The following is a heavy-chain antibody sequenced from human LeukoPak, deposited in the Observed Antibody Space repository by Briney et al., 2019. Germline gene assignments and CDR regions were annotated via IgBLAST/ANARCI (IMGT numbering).Heavy chain of an antibody. CDR2: ISSSSSYI. D-gene: IGHD3-10*01. Sequence: PGGSLRLSCAASGFTFSSYSMNWVRQAPGKGLEWVSSISSSSSYIYYADSVKGRFTISRDNAKNSLYLQMNSLRAEDTAVYYCARDSGGDYYYYYGMDVWGQGTTVTVSS. V-gene: IGHV3-21*01. CDR3: ARDSGGDYYYYYGMDV. CDR1: GFTFSSYS. J-gene: IGHJ6*02.